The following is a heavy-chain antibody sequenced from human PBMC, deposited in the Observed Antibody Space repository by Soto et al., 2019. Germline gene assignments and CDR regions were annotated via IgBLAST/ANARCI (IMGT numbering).Heavy chain of an antibody. V-gene: IGHV4-59*01. CDR2: IYYSGST. D-gene: IGHD6-13*01. CDR3: ARGGGSPYHNHEFDF. J-gene: IGHJ4*02. CDR1: GDSISSSY. Sequence: PSETLSLTCTVSGDSISSSYWSWIRQSPGKGLEWIGYIYYSGSTNYNASLKSRVTISVDTSKNQFSLKLSSVTAADTAVYYCARGGGSPYHNHEFDFWGQGTLVTVSS.